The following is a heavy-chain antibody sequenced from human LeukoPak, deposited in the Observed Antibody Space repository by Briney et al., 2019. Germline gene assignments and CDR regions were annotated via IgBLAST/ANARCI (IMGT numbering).Heavy chain of an antibody. CDR1: GYTFTGYY. CDR2: INPNSGGT. V-gene: IGHV1-2*02. D-gene: IGHD3-3*01. Sequence: ASVKVSCKASGYTFTGYYMHWVRQAPGQGLELMGWINPNSGGTNYAQKFQGRVTMTRDTSISTAYMELSRLRSDDTAVYYCARGPRLHPGVLEWLSFFDYWGQGTLVTVSS. J-gene: IGHJ4*02. CDR3: ARGPRLHPGVLEWLSFFDY.